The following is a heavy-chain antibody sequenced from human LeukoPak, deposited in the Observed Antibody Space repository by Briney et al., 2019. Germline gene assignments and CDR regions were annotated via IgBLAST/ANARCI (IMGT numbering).Heavy chain of an antibody. CDR1: GFTFSSYW. CDR3: ARSSAAGSLDFDY. Sequence: GGSLRLSCAASGFTFSSYWMSWVRQAPGKGLEWVANIKQDGSEKYFVDSVKGRFTISRDNAKNSLSLQMNSLRAEDTAVYYCARSSAAGSLDFDYWGQGTLVTVSS. J-gene: IGHJ4*02. V-gene: IGHV3-7*01. CDR2: IKQDGSEK. D-gene: IGHD6-13*01.